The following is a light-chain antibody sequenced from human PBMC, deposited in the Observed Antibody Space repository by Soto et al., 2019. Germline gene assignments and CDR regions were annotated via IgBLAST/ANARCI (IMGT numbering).Light chain of an antibody. CDR2: ASS. CDR3: QQSHTNIEDLT. J-gene: IGKJ4*01. V-gene: IGKV1-39*01. CDR1: QSVSNH. Sequence: DIQMTQSPSSLSASVGDRVTITCRASQSVSNHLNWYQQKPGKAPKLLIYASSSLQSGVPSRFSGSGSGTDFTLTISSLQPEDLATYYCQQSHTNIEDLTFGGGTKVEIK.